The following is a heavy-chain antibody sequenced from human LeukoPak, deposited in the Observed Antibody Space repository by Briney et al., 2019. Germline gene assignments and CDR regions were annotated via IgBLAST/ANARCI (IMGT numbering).Heavy chain of an antibody. Sequence: ASVKVSCKPSGGTFSSYAMIWVRQAPGKGLEWVSTITASGGTYYADSLKGRFTISRDTSKNTLYLQINSLRAEDTAVYYCAKRGRYYFDQWGQGTLVTVSS. J-gene: IGHJ4*02. CDR1: GGTFSSYA. CDR3: AKRGRYYFDQ. CDR2: ITASGGT. V-gene: IGHV3-23*01.